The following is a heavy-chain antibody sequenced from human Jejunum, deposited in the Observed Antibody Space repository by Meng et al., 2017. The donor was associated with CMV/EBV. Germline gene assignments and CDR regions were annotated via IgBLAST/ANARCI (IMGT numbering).Heavy chain of an antibody. Sequence: TFSGSAMHWVRQAYGKGLEWVGRIRGKAHSYATSYAASVKGRLIISRDESKNTVYLQMNSLKTEDTAVYYCTRADSSNYGSLFDYWGQGTLVTVSS. V-gene: IGHV3-73*01. CDR2: IRGKAHSYAT. CDR3: TRADSSNYGSLFDY. CDR1: TFSGSA. J-gene: IGHJ4*02. D-gene: IGHD4-11*01.